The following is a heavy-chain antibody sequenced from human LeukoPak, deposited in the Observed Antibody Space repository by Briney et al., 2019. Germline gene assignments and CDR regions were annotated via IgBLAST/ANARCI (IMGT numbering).Heavy chain of an antibody. CDR1: GGSISSSSYY. Sequence: PSETLSLTCTVSGGSISSSSYYWGWIRQPPGKGLEWIGYIYYSGSTYYNPSLKSRVTISVDTSKNQFSLKLSSVTAADTAVYYCASLGGGSGSYYNAHFDYWGQGTLVTVSS. CDR3: ASLGGGSGSYYNAHFDY. J-gene: IGHJ4*02. D-gene: IGHD3-10*01. V-gene: IGHV4-30-4*08. CDR2: IYYSGST.